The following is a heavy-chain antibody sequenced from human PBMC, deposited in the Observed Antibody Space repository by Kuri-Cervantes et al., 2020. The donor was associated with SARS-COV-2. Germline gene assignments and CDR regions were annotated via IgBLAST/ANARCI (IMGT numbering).Heavy chain of an antibody. CDR1: GFTFSSYA. V-gene: IGHV3-30-3*01. D-gene: IGHD3-16*02. J-gene: IGHJ4*02. CDR2: ISYDGSNK. Sequence: LSLTCAASGFTFSSYAMHWVRQAPGKGLEWVAVISYDGSNKYYADSVKGRSTISRDNSKNTLYLQMNSLRAEDTAVYYCQSFGGVIVQNWGQGTLVTVSS. CDR3: QSFGGVIVQN.